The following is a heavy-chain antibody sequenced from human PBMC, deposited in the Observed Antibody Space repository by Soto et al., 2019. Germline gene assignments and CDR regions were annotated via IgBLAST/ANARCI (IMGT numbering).Heavy chain of an antibody. CDR1: GFTFSSYG. J-gene: IGHJ3*02. D-gene: IGHD6-19*01. CDR2: ISYDGSNK. Sequence: GGSLRLSCAASGFTFSSYGMHWVRQAPGKGLEWVAVISYDGSNKYYADSVKGRFTISRDNSKNTLYLQMNSLRAEDTAVYYCANSSWLADDAFDIWGQGTMVTVSS. CDR3: ANSSWLADDAFDI. V-gene: IGHV3-30*18.